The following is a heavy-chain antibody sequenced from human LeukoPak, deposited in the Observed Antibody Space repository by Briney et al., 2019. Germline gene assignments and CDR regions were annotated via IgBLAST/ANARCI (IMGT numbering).Heavy chain of an antibody. D-gene: IGHD1-14*01. CDR1: GGTFSSYT. Sequence: ASVKVSCKASGGTFSSYTISWVRQAPGQGLEWMGGIIPIFGTANYAQKFQGRVTITTDESTSTAYMELSSLRSEDTAVYYCARDGISGSWFDPWGQGTLVTVSS. CDR2: IIPIFGTA. V-gene: IGHV1-69*05. CDR3: ARDGISGSWFDP. J-gene: IGHJ5*02.